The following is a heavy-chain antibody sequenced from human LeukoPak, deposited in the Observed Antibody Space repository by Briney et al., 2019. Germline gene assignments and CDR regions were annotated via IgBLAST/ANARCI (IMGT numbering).Heavy chain of an antibody. CDR1: GFNFNDYA. D-gene: IGHD6-13*01. Sequence: PGRSLRLSCAASGFNFNDYAMHWVRQAPGKGLEWVSSISSSSYIYYADSVKGRFTISRDNAKNSLYLQMNSLRAEDTAVYCCARGQVTAAGHDYWGQGTLVTVSS. J-gene: IGHJ4*02. V-gene: IGHV3-69-1*01. CDR2: ISSSSYI. CDR3: ARGQVTAAGHDY.